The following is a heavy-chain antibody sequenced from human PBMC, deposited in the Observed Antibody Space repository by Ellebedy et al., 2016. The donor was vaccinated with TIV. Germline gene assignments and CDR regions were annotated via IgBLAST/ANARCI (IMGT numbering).Heavy chain of an antibody. CDR1: GFTFSTYA. J-gene: IGHJ4*02. D-gene: IGHD3-10*01. CDR2: IWYDGSNK. V-gene: IGHV3-33*08. Sequence: GESLKISXAASGFTFSTYAMHWVRQAPGKGLEWVAVIWYDGSNKYYADSVKGRFTISRDNSKNTLYLQMNSLRAEDTAVYYCARDFSGSFTYWGQGTLVTVSS. CDR3: ARDFSGSFTY.